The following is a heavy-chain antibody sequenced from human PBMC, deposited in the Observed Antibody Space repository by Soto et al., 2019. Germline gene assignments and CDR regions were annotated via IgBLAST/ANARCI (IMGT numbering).Heavy chain of an antibody. J-gene: IGHJ4*02. CDR2: INHSGST. CDR1: GGSFTFSGYY. CDR3: VRGRILRLRFGDFDS. V-gene: IGHV4-34*01. D-gene: IGHD5-12*01. Sequence: PSETLSLTCTVYGGSFTFSGYYWSWIRQPPGKGLEWIGEINHSGSTNYDPSLESRVTISLDTSKNQFSLDLTSVTAADTAVYYCVRGRILRLRFGDFDSWGQGTLVTVSA.